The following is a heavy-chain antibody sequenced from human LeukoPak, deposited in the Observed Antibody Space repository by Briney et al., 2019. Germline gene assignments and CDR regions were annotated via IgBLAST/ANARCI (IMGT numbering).Heavy chain of an antibody. CDR1: GFTLITND. J-gene: IGHJ4*02. CDR3: ARGVEPLAANTLAY. V-gene: IGHV3-53*01. Sequence: PRGSLRLSCAASGFTLITNDMAWVGHAPRKGLEWASFLYSDCNKKYADAVQGRFTISRDHSKNTLYLEMNSLSPDDTAVYYCARGVEPLAANTLAYWGQGTLVTVSS. D-gene: IGHD1-14*01. CDR2: LYSDCNK.